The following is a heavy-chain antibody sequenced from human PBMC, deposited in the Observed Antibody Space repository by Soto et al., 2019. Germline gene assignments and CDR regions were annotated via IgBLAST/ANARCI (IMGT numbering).Heavy chain of an antibody. Sequence: GGSLRLSCVAPGFTFDDYGMSWVRQGPGKGLEWVSGINRNGGNTGYADSVQDRFSISRDNAKKSLYLHMNSLRVEDTALYYCARQRRDAFDIWGQGTKVTVSS. J-gene: IGHJ3*02. CDR1: GFTFDDYG. CDR2: INRNGGNT. CDR3: ARQRRDAFDI. V-gene: IGHV3-20*04. D-gene: IGHD6-25*01.